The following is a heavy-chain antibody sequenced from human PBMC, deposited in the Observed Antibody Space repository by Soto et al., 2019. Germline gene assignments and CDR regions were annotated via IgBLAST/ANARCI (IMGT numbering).Heavy chain of an antibody. CDR3: AKGALFGELLYYFDY. D-gene: IGHD3-10*02. J-gene: IGHJ4*02. CDR1: GFTFDDYA. CDR2: ISWNSGSI. Sequence: GGSLRLSCAASGFTFDDYAMHWVRQAPGKGLEWVSGISWNSGSIGYADSVKGRFTISRDNAKNSLYLQMNSLRAEDTALYYCAKGALFGELLYYFDYWGQGTLVTVSS. V-gene: IGHV3-9*01.